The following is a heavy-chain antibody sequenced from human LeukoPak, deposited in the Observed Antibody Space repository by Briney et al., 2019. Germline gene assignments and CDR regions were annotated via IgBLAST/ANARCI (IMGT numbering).Heavy chain of an antibody. CDR2: ISYDGSNK. Sequence: GGSLRLSCAASGFIFSSYAMHWVRQAPGKGLEWVAVISYDGSNKYYADSVKGRFTISRDNSKNTLYLQMNSLRAEDTAVYYCARASGRFLEWLLYDPLDYWGQGTLVTVSS. CDR3: ARASGRFLEWLLYDPLDY. V-gene: IGHV3-30-3*01. D-gene: IGHD3-3*01. J-gene: IGHJ4*02. CDR1: GFIFSSYA.